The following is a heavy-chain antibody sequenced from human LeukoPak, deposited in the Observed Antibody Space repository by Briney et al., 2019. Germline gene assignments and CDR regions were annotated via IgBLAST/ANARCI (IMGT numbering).Heavy chain of an antibody. Sequence: ASVKVSCKASGYTFTSYYMHWGRQAPGQGLEWMGIINPSGGSTSYAQKFQGRVIMTRDTSTSTVYMELSSLRSEDTAVYYCARWGGVGMDVWGQGTTLIVSS. J-gene: IGHJ6*02. CDR2: INPSGGST. CDR1: GYTFTSYY. V-gene: IGHV1-46*01. D-gene: IGHD2-8*01. CDR3: ARWGGVGMDV.